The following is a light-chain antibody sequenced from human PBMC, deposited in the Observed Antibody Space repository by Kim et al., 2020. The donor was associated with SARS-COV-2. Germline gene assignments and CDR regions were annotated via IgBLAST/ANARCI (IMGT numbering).Light chain of an antibody. Sequence: ASVKLTCTLSSGHSSYAIAWHQQQPEQGPRYLMKVNSDGSHNQGDGIPDRFSGSRSGAGRYLTLSSLQSEDEADYYCQTWDTGVRVFGGGTQLTVL. CDR3: QTWDTGVRV. CDR1: SGHSSYA. CDR2: VNSDGSH. J-gene: IGLJ3*02. V-gene: IGLV4-69*01.